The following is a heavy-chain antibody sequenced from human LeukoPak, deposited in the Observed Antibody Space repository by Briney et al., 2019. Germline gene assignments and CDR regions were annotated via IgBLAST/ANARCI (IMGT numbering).Heavy chain of an antibody. D-gene: IGHD5-24*01. CDR3: ARGRWRWLHQKGAYFDY. V-gene: IGHV4-39*07. CDR2: IYYSGST. Sequence: SETLSLTCTVSGGSISSSSYYWGWIRQPPGKGLEWIGSIYYSGSTYYNPSLKSRVTISVDTSKNQFSLKLSSVTAADTAVYYCARGRWRWLHQKGAYFDYWGQGTLVTVSS. J-gene: IGHJ4*02. CDR1: GGSISSSSYY.